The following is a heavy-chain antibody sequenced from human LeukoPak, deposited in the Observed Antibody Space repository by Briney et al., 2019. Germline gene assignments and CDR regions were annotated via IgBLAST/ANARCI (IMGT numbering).Heavy chain of an antibody. V-gene: IGHV3-53*01. CDR1: GFTVSSNY. CDR2: IYSGGST. CDR3: AREGGSSSWYGFDY. Sequence: GSLRLSCAASGFTVSSNYMSWVRQAPGKGLEWVSVIYSGGSTYYADSVKGRFTISRDNSKNTLYLQMNSLRAEDTAVYYCAREGGSSSWYGFDYWGQGTLVAVSS. J-gene: IGHJ4*02. D-gene: IGHD6-13*01.